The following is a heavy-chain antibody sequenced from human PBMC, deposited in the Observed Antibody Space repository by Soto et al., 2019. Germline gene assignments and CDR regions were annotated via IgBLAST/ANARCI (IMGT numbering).Heavy chain of an antibody. CDR2: IIPIFGTA. CDR3: ARRDSSSWYGPYYGIDV. CDR1: GGTFSSYA. Sequence: SVKVSCKASGGTFSSYAISWVRQAPGQGLEWMGGIIPIFGTANYAQKFQGRVTITADESTSTAYMELSSLRSEDTAVYYCARRDSSSWYGPYYGIDVWGQGTTVTVSS. V-gene: IGHV1-69*13. D-gene: IGHD6-13*01. J-gene: IGHJ6*02.